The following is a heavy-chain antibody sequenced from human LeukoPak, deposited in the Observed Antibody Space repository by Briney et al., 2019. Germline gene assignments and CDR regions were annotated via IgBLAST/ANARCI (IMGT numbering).Heavy chain of an antibody. J-gene: IGHJ3*01. Sequence: ASVKVSCKTSGDTFTGSYMHSVRQAPGHGLEWGGGINPNGVVTKYTQRCQGGVTMTRGTPVSTESIELSRPRADDTVACFCARGIAGIDIFAFDDWGQGTMVTVSS. D-gene: IGHD6-13*01. CDR2: INPNGVVT. V-gene: IGHV1-2*05. CDR1: GDTFTGSY. CDR3: ARGIAGIDIFAFDD.